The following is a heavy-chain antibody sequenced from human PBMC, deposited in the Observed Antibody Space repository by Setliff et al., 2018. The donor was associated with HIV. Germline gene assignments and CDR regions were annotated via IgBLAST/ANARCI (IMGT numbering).Heavy chain of an antibody. CDR2: LIPIFGTA. D-gene: IGHD2-15*01. J-gene: IGHJ3*02. CDR1: GSTFSTYA. Sequence: SVKVSCKASGSTFSTYAISWVRQAPGQGLEWLGDLIPIFGTANYAQKFQGSVTVTADKSTSTAYLELSSLRSEDTAVYYCASESGGRDDAFDIWGQGTMVTVSS. V-gene: IGHV1-69*06. CDR3: ASESGGRDDAFDI.